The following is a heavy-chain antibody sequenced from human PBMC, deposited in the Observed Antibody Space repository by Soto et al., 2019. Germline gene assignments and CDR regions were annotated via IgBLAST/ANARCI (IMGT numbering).Heavy chain of an antibody. CDR2: INSDGSST. D-gene: IGHD4-17*01. V-gene: IGHV3-74*01. Sequence: PGGSLRLSCAASGFTLSSFWMHWVRQAPGKGLVWVSRINSDGSSTSYADSVKGRFTISRDNAKNTLYLQMNSLRAEDTAVYYCARVAGVNGDYVNWFDPWGQGTLVTVSS. CDR3: ARVAGVNGDYVNWFDP. CDR1: GFTLSSFW. J-gene: IGHJ5*02.